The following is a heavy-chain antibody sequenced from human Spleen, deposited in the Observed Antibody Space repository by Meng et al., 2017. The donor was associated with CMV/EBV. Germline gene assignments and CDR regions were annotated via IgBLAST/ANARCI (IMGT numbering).Heavy chain of an antibody. Sequence: ASVKVSCKASGYMFISFGITWVRQAPGQGLEWMGRINPDGGTTTYAQKFQGGLTLASDTSTSTVYMELSRLTSEDTAVYYCARDLVGYDAFDIWGQGTLVTVSS. CDR1: GYMFISFG. CDR2: INPDGGTT. V-gene: IGHV1-18*01. J-gene: IGHJ3*02. CDR3: ARDLVGYDAFDI. D-gene: IGHD3-22*01.